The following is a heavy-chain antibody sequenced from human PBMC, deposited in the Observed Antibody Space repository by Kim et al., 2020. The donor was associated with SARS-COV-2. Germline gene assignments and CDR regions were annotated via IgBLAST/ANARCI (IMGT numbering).Heavy chain of an antibody. CDR3: AKRRITMIVVVMGFDY. CDR1: GFTFSSYA. Sequence: GGSLRLSCAASGFTFSSYAMSWVRQAPGKGLEWVSAISGSGGSTYYADSVKGRFTISRDNSKNTLYLQMNSLRAEDTAVYYCAKRRITMIVVVMGFDYWGQGTLVTVSS. V-gene: IGHV3-23*01. J-gene: IGHJ4*02. D-gene: IGHD3-22*01. CDR2: ISGSGGST.